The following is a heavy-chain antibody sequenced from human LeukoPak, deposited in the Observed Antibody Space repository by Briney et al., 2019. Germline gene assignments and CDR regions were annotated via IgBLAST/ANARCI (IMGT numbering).Heavy chain of an antibody. V-gene: IGHV1-2*02. J-gene: IGHJ1*01. CDR2: INPNNGGA. D-gene: IGHD3-22*01. CDR3: ARDSYYDSSGYYSSEYFQH. Sequence: AASVKVSCKASGYTFTDYYIHWERQAPGQGLEWMGWINPNNGGANYAQKFQGRVTMTRDTSITTGYMELIRLRSDDTAVYYCARDSYYDSSGYYSSEYFQHWGQGTLVTVSS. CDR1: GYTFTDYY.